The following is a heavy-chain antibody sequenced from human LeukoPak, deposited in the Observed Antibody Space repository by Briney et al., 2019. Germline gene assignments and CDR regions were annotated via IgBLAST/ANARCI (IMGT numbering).Heavy chain of an antibody. CDR3: ARGGAARRHYYYYMDV. Sequence: GASVKVSCKASGGTFSSYAISWVRQAPGQGLEWMGGIIPIFGTANYAQKFQGRVTITTDGSTSTAYMELSSLRSEDTAVYYCARGGAARRHYYYYMDVWGKGTTVTVSS. J-gene: IGHJ6*03. V-gene: IGHV1-69*05. CDR1: GGTFSSYA. CDR2: IIPIFGTA. D-gene: IGHD6-6*01.